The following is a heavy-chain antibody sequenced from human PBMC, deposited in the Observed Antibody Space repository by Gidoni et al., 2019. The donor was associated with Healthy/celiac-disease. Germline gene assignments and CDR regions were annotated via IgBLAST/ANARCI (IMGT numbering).Heavy chain of an antibody. D-gene: IGHD7-27*01. CDR2: IYYSGST. CDR1: GGSIRSSSYY. Sequence: QLHLQESGPGLVKPSETLSLTCTVYGGSIRSSSYYWGWIRQPPGKGLEWIGSIYYSGSTYYNPSLKSRVTISVDTSKNQFSLKLSSVTAADTAVYYCARHGDVNQPYPPTPFDYWGQGTLVTVSS. J-gene: IGHJ4*02. V-gene: IGHV4-39*01. CDR3: ARHGDVNQPYPPTPFDY.